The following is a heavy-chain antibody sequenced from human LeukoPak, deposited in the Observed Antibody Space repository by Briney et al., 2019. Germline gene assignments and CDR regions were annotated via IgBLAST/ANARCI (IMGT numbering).Heavy chain of an antibody. V-gene: IGHV3-74*01. CDR1: GFTFSSYW. D-gene: IGHD6-13*01. J-gene: IGHJ5*02. Sequence: AGGSLRLSCAASGFTFSSYWMHWVRQAPGKGLVWVSRINTDGSSTSYADSVMGRFTISRDNAKNTLYLQMNSLRAEDTAVYYCARELVRSHNWFDPWGQGTLVTVSS. CDR3: ARELVRSHNWFDP. CDR2: INTDGSST.